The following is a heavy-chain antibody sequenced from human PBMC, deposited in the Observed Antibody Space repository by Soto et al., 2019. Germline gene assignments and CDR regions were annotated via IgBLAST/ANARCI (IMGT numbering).Heavy chain of an antibody. CDR3: ARRIPYCTIGVCYRESYYYGMYV. J-gene: IGHJ6*02. CDR2: IYYSGST. V-gene: IGHV4-59*01. D-gene: IGHD2-8*01. Sequence: PSETLSLTCTVSGGSISSYYWSWIRQPPGKGLEWIGYIYYSGSTNYNPSLKSRVTISVDTSKNQFSLKLSSVTAADTAVYYCARRIPYCTIGVCYRESYYYGMYVWGQGTTVTVSS. CDR1: GGSISSYY.